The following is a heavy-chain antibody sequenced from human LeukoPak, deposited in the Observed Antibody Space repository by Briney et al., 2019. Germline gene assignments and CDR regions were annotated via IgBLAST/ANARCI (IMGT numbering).Heavy chain of an antibody. CDR3: ARSMKGWNWFDP. J-gene: IGHJ5*02. Sequence: GASVKISCKASGYTFTSYGISWVRQAPGQGLEWMGWISAYNGNTNYAQKLQGRVTMTTDTSTSTAYMGLRSLRSDDAAVYYCARSMKGWNWFDPWGQGTLVTVSS. CDR1: GYTFTSYG. V-gene: IGHV1-18*01. CDR2: ISAYNGNT.